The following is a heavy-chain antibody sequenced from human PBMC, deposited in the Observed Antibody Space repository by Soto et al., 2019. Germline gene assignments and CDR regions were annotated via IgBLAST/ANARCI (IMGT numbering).Heavy chain of an antibody. J-gene: IGHJ4*02. D-gene: IGHD3-10*01. V-gene: IGHV4-59*08. Sequence: QVQLQESGPGLVKPSETLSLTCIVSGGSISSFYWSWIRQSPGKGLEWIGYIYYSGSTNYDPSLKSRVTISVDTSKNQFSLKLSSVTAADTAVYYCARKADTTPWFPFAIWGQGTLVTVSS. CDR3: ARKADTTPWFPFAI. CDR1: GGSISSFY. CDR2: IYYSGST.